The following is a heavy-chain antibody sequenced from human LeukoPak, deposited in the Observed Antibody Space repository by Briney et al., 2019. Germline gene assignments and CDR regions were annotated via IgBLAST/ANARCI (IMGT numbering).Heavy chain of an antibody. CDR3: ARAPLYGGHAEWFDP. D-gene: IGHD4-23*01. Sequence: SETLSLTCTVSGGSISSGGYYWSWIRQHPGKGLEWIGYIYYSGSTFYNPSLKSRVTISVDTSKNQFSLKVNSVTAADTAVYYCARAPLYGGHAEWFDPWGQGTLVTVSS. J-gene: IGHJ5*02. V-gene: IGHV4-31*03. CDR1: GGSISSGGYY. CDR2: IYYSGST.